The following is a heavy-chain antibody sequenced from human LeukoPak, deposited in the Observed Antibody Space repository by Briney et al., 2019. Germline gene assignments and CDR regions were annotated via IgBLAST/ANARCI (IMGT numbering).Heavy chain of an antibody. D-gene: IGHD3-10*01. J-gene: IGHJ4*02. V-gene: IGHV3-74*01. CDR2: INTDGSIT. CDR3: ARDRGPRMGFMVREAYDY. CDR1: GFTFSDYW. Sequence: PGKSLRLSCAASGFTFSDYWIHWVRQAPGKGLVWVSRINTDGSITNYADSVKGRFSISRDNAKNTLYLQMSSLRAEDTAVYYCARDRGPRMGFMVREAYDYWGQGTLVTVSS.